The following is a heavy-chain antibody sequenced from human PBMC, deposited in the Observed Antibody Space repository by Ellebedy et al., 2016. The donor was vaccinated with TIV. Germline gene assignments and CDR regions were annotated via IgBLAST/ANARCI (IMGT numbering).Heavy chain of an antibody. Sequence: ASVKVSCXASGYTFTSYGISWVRQAPGQGLEWMGWISAYNGNTNYAQKLQGRVTMTTNTSTSTAYMELRSLRSDDTAVYYCARDTVVVVAATPANYGMDVWGQGTTVTVSS. CDR2: ISAYNGNT. CDR3: ARDTVVVVAATPANYGMDV. D-gene: IGHD2-15*01. V-gene: IGHV1-18*01. CDR1: GYTFTSYG. J-gene: IGHJ6*02.